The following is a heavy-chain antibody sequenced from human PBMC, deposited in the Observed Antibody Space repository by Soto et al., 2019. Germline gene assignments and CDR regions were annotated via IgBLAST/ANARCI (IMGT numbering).Heavy chain of an antibody. CDR2: ISGSGDST. CDR1: GLTLSSSG. J-gene: IGHJ4*02. D-gene: IGHD6-13*01. Sequence: AQRISGAACGLTLSSSGMPRVRQDPGKGLEWVSSISGSGDSTNYGDSVKGRFTISRDNSKNTLYLQMSSLRVEDTAVYYCAKGERIAAAGSIDNWGQRTLVTVPS. CDR3: AKGERIAAAGSIDN. V-gene: IGHV3-23*01.